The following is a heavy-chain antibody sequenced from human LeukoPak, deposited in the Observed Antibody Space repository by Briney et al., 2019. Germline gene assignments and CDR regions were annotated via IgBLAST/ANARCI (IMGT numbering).Heavy chain of an antibody. CDR1: GFTFGDFA. Sequence: GGSLRLSCTTSGFTFGDFAMSWFRQAPGKGLEWVSAISGSGGSTYYADSVKGRFTISRDNSKNTLYLQMNSLRAEDTAVYYCAKDLVAIFDPEDAFDIWGQGTMVTVSS. D-gene: IGHD3-3*01. J-gene: IGHJ3*02. CDR2: ISGSGGST. V-gene: IGHV3-23*01. CDR3: AKDLVAIFDPEDAFDI.